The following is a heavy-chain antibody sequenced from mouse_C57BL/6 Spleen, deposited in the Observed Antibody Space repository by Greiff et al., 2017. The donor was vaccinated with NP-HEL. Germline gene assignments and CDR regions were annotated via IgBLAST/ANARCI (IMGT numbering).Heavy chain of an antibody. CDR3: ARWGADYYAMDY. CDR1: GYAFSSYW. V-gene: IGHV1-80*01. J-gene: IGHJ4*01. CDR2: IYPGDGDT. Sequence: QVQLKESGAELVKPGASVKISCKASGYAFSSYWMNWVKQRPGKGLEWIGQIYPGDGDTNYNGKFQGKATLTADKSSSTAYMQLISLTSEDSAVYFCARWGADYYAMDYWGQGTSVTVSS.